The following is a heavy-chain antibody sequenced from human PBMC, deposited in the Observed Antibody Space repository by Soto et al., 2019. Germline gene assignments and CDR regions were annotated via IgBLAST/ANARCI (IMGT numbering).Heavy chain of an antibody. CDR2: ISGNGGST. D-gene: IGHD2-15*01. J-gene: IGHJ4*02. Sequence: ESGGGLVQPGGSLRLSCAASGFTFSSYALHWVRQAPGEGLEYVSTISGNGGSTYYANSVKGRFTISRDNSKNTLYLQMGSLRAEDMGVYFCAREVVAATYDYWGQGTLVTVSS. CDR3: AREVVAATYDY. V-gene: IGHV3-64*01. CDR1: GFTFSSYA.